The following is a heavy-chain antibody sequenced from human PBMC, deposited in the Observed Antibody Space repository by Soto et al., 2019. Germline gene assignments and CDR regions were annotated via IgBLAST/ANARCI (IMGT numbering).Heavy chain of an antibody. CDR3: ARRGYCSSTSCYYYYYMDV. D-gene: IGHD2-2*01. J-gene: IGHJ6*03. CDR2: IYYSGST. Sequence: PSETLSLTCTVSGGSVSSYYWSWIRQSPGKGLEWIGYIYYSGSTKYKPSLKSRVTMSVDTSKNQFSLKLSSVTAADTAVYYCARRGYCSSTSCYYYYYMDVWGKGTTVTVSS. V-gene: IGHV4-59*08. CDR1: GGSVSSYY.